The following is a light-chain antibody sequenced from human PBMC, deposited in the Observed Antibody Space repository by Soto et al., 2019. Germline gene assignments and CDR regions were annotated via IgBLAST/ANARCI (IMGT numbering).Light chain of an antibody. CDR3: QQYGSSPRT. V-gene: IGKV3-20*01. CDR1: QNVGSRY. CDR2: GTS. Sequence: EIVLTQSPGTLSLSPGERATVSCRASQNVGSRYLAWYQQKPGQAPRLLIYGTSNRATGIPDRFSGSGSGTDFSLTISSLEPGDLAVYYCQQYGSSPRTFGQGTKVDI. J-gene: IGKJ1*01.